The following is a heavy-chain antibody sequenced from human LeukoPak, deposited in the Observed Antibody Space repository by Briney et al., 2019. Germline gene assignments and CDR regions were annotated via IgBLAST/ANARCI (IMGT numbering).Heavy chain of an antibody. D-gene: IGHD6-6*01. J-gene: IGHJ4*02. CDR1: GFTFSSYA. CDR3: ASLGYSSSSSSY. V-gene: IGHV3-23*01. Sequence: GGSLRLSCAASGFTFSSYAVSWVRQAPGKGLEWVSAISGSGGSTYYADSVKGRFTISRDNSKNTLYLQMNSPSAEDTAVYYCASLGYSSSSSSYWGQGTLVTVSS. CDR2: ISGSGGST.